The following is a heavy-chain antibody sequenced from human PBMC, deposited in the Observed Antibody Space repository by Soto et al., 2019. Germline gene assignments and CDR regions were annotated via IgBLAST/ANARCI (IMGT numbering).Heavy chain of an antibody. CDR3: ARESRLGYRFFDN. CDR2: IYHGGST. CDR1: GDSISIGGYS. D-gene: IGHD5-12*01. J-gene: IGHJ4*02. V-gene: IGHV4-30-2*01. Sequence: QLQLQESGSGLVKPSHTLSLTCDVSGDSISIGGYSWNWLRQPPGKGLQWIGYIYHGGSTYYNPSLKSRVMISVDRAKNHFSLNLTSVTAADTAVYYCARESRLGYRFFDNWGQGILVTVSS.